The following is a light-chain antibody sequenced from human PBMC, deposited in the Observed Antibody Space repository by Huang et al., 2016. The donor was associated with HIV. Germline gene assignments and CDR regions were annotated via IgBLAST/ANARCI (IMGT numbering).Light chain of an antibody. CDR2: GAS. CDR3: QQYNDWPPLT. Sequence: EIEMTQSPAILSVSPGERANLSCRASQSVNSDLAWYLQKPGQAPRLLIYGASTRAIGIPAKFNGTGSGTEFSLSISNLQSDDFGVYYCQQYNDWPPLTFGGGTKVEI. V-gene: IGKV3-15*01. J-gene: IGKJ4*01. CDR1: QSVNSD.